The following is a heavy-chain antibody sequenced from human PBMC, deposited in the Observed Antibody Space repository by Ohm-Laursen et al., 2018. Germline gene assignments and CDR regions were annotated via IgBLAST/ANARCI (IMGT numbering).Heavy chain of an antibody. CDR1: GGSISIYY. V-gene: IGHV4-59*01. J-gene: IGHJ4*02. D-gene: IGHD6-19*01. Sequence: GTLSLTCTVSGGSISIYYWNWIRQSPGKGLEWIGNIHYSGSTNYNPSLKGRHTISVDTSMNQFSLKLSSVTTADTAVYYCARDVSSGWYFDYWGQGTLVTVSS. CDR2: IHYSGST. CDR3: ARDVSSGWYFDY.